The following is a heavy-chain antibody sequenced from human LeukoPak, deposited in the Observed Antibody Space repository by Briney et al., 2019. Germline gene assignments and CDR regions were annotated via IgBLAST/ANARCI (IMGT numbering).Heavy chain of an antibody. CDR3: AKDVPPI. CDR1: GFTFSNYA. J-gene: IGHJ3*02. Sequence: GGSLRLSCAAPGFTFSNYAMSWVRQAPGKGLEWVSGISGSGDTTYYADSVKGRFTISRDNSKSTLYLQMNSLRVEDTAVYYCAKDVPPIWGHGTMVTVSS. CDR2: ISGSGDTT. V-gene: IGHV3-23*01.